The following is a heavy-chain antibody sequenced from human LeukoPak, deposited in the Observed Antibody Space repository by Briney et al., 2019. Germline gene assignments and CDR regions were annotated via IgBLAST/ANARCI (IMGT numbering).Heavy chain of an antibody. CDR1: GLTLSSYS. J-gene: IGHJ4*02. Sequence: PRGALRVSCAASGLTLSSYSMNWVRPAPRKRLEGDSSISSSSSYIYYADSVKGRLTISRDNANNPLYLQKNSLRAENTAVYYCARASGSYDCWGQGNLVTVSS. CDR2: ISSSSSYI. CDR3: ARASGSYDC. D-gene: IGHD1-26*01. V-gene: IGHV3-21*01.